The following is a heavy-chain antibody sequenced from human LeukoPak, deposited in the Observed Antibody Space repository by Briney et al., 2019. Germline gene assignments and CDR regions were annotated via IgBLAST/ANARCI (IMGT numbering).Heavy chain of an antibody. Sequence: PSETLSLTCAVSGYSISSGYYWGWIRRPPGKGLEWSGSIYHSGSTYYNPSLKSRVTISVDTSKHQFSLKLSSVTAADTAVYYCAEGIAAAWNSSWFDPWGQGTLVTVSS. CDR3: AEGIAAAWNSSWFDP. CDR1: GYSISSGYY. J-gene: IGHJ5*02. V-gene: IGHV4-38-2*01. CDR2: IYHSGST. D-gene: IGHD6-13*01.